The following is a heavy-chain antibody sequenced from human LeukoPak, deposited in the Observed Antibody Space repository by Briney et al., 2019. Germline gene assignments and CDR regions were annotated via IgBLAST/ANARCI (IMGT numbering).Heavy chain of an antibody. V-gene: IGHV4-34*01. J-gene: IGHJ6*03. CDR2: INHSGST. CDR1: GGSFSGYY. Sequence: PSETLSLTCAVYGGSFSGYYWSWIRQPPGKGLEWIGEINHSGSTNYNPSLKSRVTISVDTSKNQFSLKLSSVAAADTAVYYCARLPRGSSSSLSGYYYMDVWGKGTTLTVSS. CDR3: ARLPRGSSSSLSGYYYMDV. D-gene: IGHD6-6*01.